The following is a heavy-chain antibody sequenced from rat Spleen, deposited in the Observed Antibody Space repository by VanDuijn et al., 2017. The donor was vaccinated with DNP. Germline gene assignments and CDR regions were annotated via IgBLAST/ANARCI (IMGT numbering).Heavy chain of an antibody. CDR3: ARDGQWDYLDY. CDR1: GFSLTKYG. V-gene: IGHV2S8*01. CDR2: LSSVGSS. J-gene: IGHJ2*01. Sequence: QVQLEESGPGLLQPSQTLSLTCTVSGFSLTKYGISWVRQPPGKGLEWIAALSSVGSSYFDSALKSRLSISRDTSKSQVFLEMNSLQTEDTAIYFCARDGQWDYLDYWGQGVMVTVSS. D-gene: IGHD1-1*01.